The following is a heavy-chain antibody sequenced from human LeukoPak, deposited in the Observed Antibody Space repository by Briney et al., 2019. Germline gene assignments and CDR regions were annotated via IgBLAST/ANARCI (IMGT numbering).Heavy chain of an antibody. V-gene: IGHV3-66*01. CDR1: GFTFSSYA. D-gene: IGHD6-25*01. J-gene: IGHJ4*02. CDR2: IYSGGST. Sequence: GGSLRLSCAASGFTFSSYAMSWVRQAPGKGLEWVSVIYSGGSTYYADSVKGRFTISRDNSKNTLYLQMNSLRVEDTAVYYCARDPSAGSESWGQGTLVTVSS. CDR3: ARDPSAGSES.